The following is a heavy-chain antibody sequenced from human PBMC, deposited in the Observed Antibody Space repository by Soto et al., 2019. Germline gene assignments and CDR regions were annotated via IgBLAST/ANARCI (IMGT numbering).Heavy chain of an antibody. CDR2: IYYSGST. Sequence: PSETLSLTCTVSGGSISSGDYYWSWIRQPPGKGLEWIGYIYYSGSTYYNPSLKSRVTISVDTSKNQFSLKLSSVTAADTAVYYCSRGLIERPNIAAAGYFAYWAQGTLVTVSS. J-gene: IGHJ4*02. CDR1: GGSISSGDYY. V-gene: IGHV4-30-4*01. CDR3: SRGLIERPNIAAAGYFAY. D-gene: IGHD6-13*01.